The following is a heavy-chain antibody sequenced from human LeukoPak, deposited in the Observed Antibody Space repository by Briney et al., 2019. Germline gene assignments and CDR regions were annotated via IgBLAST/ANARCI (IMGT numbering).Heavy chain of an antibody. CDR1: GFSFSSYA. CDR2: ISGSGGST. CDR3: ARGTGPKGH. Sequence: GGSLRLSCAASGFSFSSYAMNWVRQAPGKGLEWVSIISGSGGSTYYADSVKGRFTISRDNSKNTLYLQMNSLRAEDTAVYYCARGTGPKGHWGQGTLVTVSS. V-gene: IGHV3-23*01. J-gene: IGHJ4*02. D-gene: IGHD1-1*01.